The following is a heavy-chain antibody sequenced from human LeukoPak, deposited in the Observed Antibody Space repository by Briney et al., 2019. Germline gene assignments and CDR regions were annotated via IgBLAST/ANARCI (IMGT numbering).Heavy chain of an antibody. J-gene: IGHJ5*02. CDR1: GGSISSDGYY. CDR2: IYYSGST. D-gene: IGHD2-8*01. Sequence: SETLSLTCTVSGGSISSDGYYWSWIRQHPGKGLEWIGYIYYSGSTYYNPSLKSRVTISVDTSENQFSLKLSSVTAADTAVYYCARGGPPKYHGWFDPWGQGTLVTVSS. CDR3: ARGGPPKYHGWFDP. V-gene: IGHV4-31*03.